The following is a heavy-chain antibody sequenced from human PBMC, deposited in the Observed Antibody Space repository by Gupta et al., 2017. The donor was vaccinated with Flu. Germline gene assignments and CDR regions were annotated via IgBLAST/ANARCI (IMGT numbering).Heavy chain of an antibody. CDR3: ARHRAYYYDSTGYHFDY. Sequence: QLQLQESGPGLLKASETLSLTCTVSGDSISRSSYYWAWIRQPPGKGLEWIGRIYYSGSTYYNPALKSRVTMSVDTSNNQFSLNLSSVTAADTAVYYCARHRAYYYDSTGYHFDYWGQGILVTVSS. V-gene: IGHV4-39*01. CDR1: GDSISRSSYY. J-gene: IGHJ4*02. D-gene: IGHD3-22*01. CDR2: IYYSGST.